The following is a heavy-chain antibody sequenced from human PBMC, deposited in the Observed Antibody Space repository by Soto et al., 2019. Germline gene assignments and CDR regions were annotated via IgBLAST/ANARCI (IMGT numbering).Heavy chain of an antibody. CDR3: ARDSVESYGPGYNWIDP. J-gene: IGHJ5*02. CDR1: GGTFSSYT. V-gene: IGHV1-69*04. Sequence: GASVKVSCKASGGTFSSYTISWVRQAPGQGLEWMGRIIPILGIANYAQKFQGRVTITADKSTSTAYMELSSLRSEDTAVYYCARDSVESYGPGYNWIDPRGQGTLVTVSS. D-gene: IGHD3-10*01. CDR2: IIPILGIA.